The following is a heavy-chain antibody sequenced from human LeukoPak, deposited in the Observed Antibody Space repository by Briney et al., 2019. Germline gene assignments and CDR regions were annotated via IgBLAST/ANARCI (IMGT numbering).Heavy chain of an antibody. CDR2: ISYYGSNK. D-gene: IGHD6-19*01. V-gene: IGHV3-30*18. Sequence: GGSLRLSCAGSGCTFSSYGMHWVRQAPGKGLEWVAVISYYGSNKYYADSVKGRFTISRDNSKNTLYLQMNSLRAEDTAVYYCAKDGPSYSSGWYGGLGWFDPWGQGTLVTVSS. J-gene: IGHJ5*02. CDR1: GCTFSSYG. CDR3: AKDGPSYSSGWYGGLGWFDP.